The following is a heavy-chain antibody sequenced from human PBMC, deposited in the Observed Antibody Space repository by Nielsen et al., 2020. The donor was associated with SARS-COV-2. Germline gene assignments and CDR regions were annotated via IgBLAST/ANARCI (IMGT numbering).Heavy chain of an antibody. CDR2: IYSGGST. J-gene: IGHJ4*02. Sequence: WIRQPPGKGLEWVSVIYSGGSTYYADSVKGRFTISRDNSKNTLYLQMNSLRAEDTAVYYCARDHRDWGYSYGFSSHYWGQGTLVTVSS. CDR3: ARDHRDWGYSYGFSSHY. D-gene: IGHD5-18*01. V-gene: IGHV3-53*01.